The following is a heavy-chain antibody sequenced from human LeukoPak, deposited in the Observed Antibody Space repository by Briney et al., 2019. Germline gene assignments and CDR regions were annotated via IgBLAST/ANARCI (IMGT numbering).Heavy chain of an antibody. J-gene: IGHJ3*01. CDR3: ARSSGWRDAFDF. Sequence: KASETLSLTCSVSGGSISISDFYWNWIRQLPGKGLEWIGYTYNSGNTYYNPSFGSRVTISTDTSTNQFFLKSHSVTAADTAVYYCARSSGWRDAFDFWGRGTMVTVSS. CDR2: TYNSGNT. CDR1: GGSISISDFY. D-gene: IGHD6-19*01. V-gene: IGHV4-31*03.